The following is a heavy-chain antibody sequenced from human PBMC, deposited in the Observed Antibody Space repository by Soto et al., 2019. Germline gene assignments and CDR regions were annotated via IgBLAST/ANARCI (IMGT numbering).Heavy chain of an antibody. CDR2: ISSASSYT. Sequence: EVQLVESGGGLVKPGGSLRLSCAASGFTFSSYSMNWVRQAPGKGLEWVSSISSASSYTYYADSVKGRFTISRDNAKNSLFLQTNSLRAEDTAVYYCARVKTGSAAGIGSPADYWGQGTLVTVSS. V-gene: IGHV3-21*01. D-gene: IGHD6-13*01. J-gene: IGHJ4*02. CDR3: ARVKTGSAAGIGSPADY. CDR1: GFTFSSYS.